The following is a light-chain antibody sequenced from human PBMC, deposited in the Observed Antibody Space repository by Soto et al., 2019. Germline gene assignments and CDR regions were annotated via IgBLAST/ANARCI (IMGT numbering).Light chain of an antibody. V-gene: IGLV2-23*02. CDR2: EVI. Sequence: QSVLTQPASVSGSPGQSITISCTGTSSDVANYNLVSWYQQVPGKVPKLIIYEVIQRPSGVSNRFSGSKSGNTASLTISGLQPEDEGDYYCCSYAGSTALFGGGTKLTVL. J-gene: IGLJ2*01. CDR3: CSYAGSTAL. CDR1: SSDVANYNL.